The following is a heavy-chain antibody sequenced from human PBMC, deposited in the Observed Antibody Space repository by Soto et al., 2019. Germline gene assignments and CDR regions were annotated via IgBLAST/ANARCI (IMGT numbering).Heavy chain of an antibody. J-gene: IGHJ5*02. D-gene: IGHD3-3*01. CDR2: INAGNGNT. Sequence: QVQLVQSGAEVKKPGASVKVSCKASGYTFTSYAMHWVRQAPGQRLEWMGWINAGNGNTKYSQKFQGRVTITRDTSASTAYMELSSLRSEDTAVYYCARRPAIFGVVYRGYWFDPWGQGTLVTVSS. CDR3: ARRPAIFGVVYRGYWFDP. CDR1: GYTFTSYA. V-gene: IGHV1-3*01.